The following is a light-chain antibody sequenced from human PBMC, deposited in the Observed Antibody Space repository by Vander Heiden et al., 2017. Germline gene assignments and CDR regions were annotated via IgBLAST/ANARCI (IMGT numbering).Light chain of an antibody. V-gene: IGKV3-15*01. CDR2: GAS. J-gene: IGKJ2*01. Sequence: PATLSVSPGERATLSCRASQSVSSNLAWYQQKPGQAPRLLIYGASTRATGIPARFSGSGSGTEFTLTISSLQSEDFAVYYCQQYNNWPPRTFGQGTKLEIK. CDR1: QSVSSN. CDR3: QQYNNWPPRT.